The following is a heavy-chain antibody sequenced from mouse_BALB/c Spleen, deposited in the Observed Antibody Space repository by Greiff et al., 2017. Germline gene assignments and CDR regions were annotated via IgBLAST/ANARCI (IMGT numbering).Heavy chain of an antibody. CDR3: ARMITGAMDY. CDR2: INPSGGYT. D-gene: IGHD2-4*01. V-gene: IGHV1-4*01. Sequence: VQLQQSGAELARPGASVKMSCTASGYTFTSYTMHWVKQRPGQGLEWIGYINPSGGYTNYNQKFKDKATLTADKSTSTDYMQLSSLTSEDSAVYYCARMITGAMDYWGQGTSVTVSS. J-gene: IGHJ4*01. CDR1: GYTFTSYT.